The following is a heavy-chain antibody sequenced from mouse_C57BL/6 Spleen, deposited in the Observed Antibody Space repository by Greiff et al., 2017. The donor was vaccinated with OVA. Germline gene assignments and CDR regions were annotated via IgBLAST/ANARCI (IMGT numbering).Heavy chain of an antibody. J-gene: IGHJ4*01. CDR1: GFTFSSYG. CDR3: ARQWNDGYYHYAMDY. CDR2: ISSCGSYT. Sequence: EVKLVESGGDLVKPGGSLKLSCAASGFTFSSYGMSWVRQTPDKRLEWVATISSCGSYTYYPDSLKGRFTISRDNAKNTLYLQMSSLKSDDTAMYDCARQWNDGYYHYAMDYWGQGTSVTVSS. D-gene: IGHD2-3*01. V-gene: IGHV5-6*02.